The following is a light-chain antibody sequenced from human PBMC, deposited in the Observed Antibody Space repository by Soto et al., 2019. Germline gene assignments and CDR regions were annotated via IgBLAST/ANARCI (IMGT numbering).Light chain of an antibody. CDR1: QSISSW. CDR2: DSS. V-gene: IGKV1-5*01. CDR3: QQYESLPLT. Sequence: DIQMTQSPSTLSASVGDRVTITCRASQSISSWLAWYQQKPGRAPKLLIYDSSSLESGVPSTFSGSGSGAEFTLTFSSLQPDDFATYYCQQYESLPLTFGQGTRWRL. J-gene: IGKJ5*01.